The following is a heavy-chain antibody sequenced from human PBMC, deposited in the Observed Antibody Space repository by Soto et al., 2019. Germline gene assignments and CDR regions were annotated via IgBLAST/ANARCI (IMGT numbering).Heavy chain of an antibody. J-gene: IGHJ6*02. CDR2: IDNGGTT. CDR3: ATILTTMTPEEHVYYGLDV. D-gene: IGHD2-15*01. V-gene: IGHV3-66*01. CDR1: GFDVSTSY. Sequence: VQLVESGGGLVQPGGSLRLSCAGSGFDVSTSYMKWVRQAPGKGLEWVSVIDNGGTTDHADSVKGRFTITRDVSKNTLYLQMNSLRAEDTAVYYCATILTTMTPEEHVYYGLDVWGQGTTVTVSS.